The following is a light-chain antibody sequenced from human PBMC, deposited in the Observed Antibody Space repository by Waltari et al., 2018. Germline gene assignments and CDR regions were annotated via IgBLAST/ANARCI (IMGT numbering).Light chain of an antibody. Sequence: SYELTQSPSVSLSPGQTARITCSGDALPKKYAYWYQKKPGQAPVLIIFKDRERPSGIPERFSGSTSGTTGTLTITGVQAEDEADYYCLSPETRGSWVFGGGTKLTVL. V-gene: IGLV3-25*03. CDR3: LSPETRGSWV. CDR2: KDR. CDR1: ALPKKY. J-gene: IGLJ2*01.